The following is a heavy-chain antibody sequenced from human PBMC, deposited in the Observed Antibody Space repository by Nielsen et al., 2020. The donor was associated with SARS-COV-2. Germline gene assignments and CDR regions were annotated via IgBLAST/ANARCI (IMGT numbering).Heavy chain of an antibody. CDR1: GFTFSSYW. D-gene: IGHD6-19*01. CDR3: ARDPVAGPHTEYYFDY. Sequence: GESLKISCAAPGFTFSSYWMHWVRQAPGKGLVWVSRINSDGSSTSYADSVKGRFTISRDNAKNTLYLQMNSLRAEDTAVYYCARDPVAGPHTEYYFDYWGQGTLVTVSS. J-gene: IGHJ4*02. V-gene: IGHV3-74*01. CDR2: INSDGSST.